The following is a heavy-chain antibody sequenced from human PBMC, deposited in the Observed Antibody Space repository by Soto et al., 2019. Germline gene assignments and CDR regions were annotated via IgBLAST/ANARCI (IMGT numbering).Heavy chain of an antibody. J-gene: IGHJ4*02. CDR2: IDPGDSET. CDR3: ARRIFAGNRHFDY. V-gene: IGHV5-10-1*01. D-gene: IGHD6-13*01. CDR1: GYIFTNYW. Sequence: PGESLKISCNTSGYIFTNYWINWVRHMPGKGLEWVGRIDPGDSETTYSPSLQGHVTISSDNSISTAFLQWNSLQTSDSAIYYCARRIFAGNRHFDYWGPGTLVTVSS.